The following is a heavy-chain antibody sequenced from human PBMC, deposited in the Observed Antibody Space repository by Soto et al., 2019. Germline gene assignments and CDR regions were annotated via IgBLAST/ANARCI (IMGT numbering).Heavy chain of an antibody. V-gene: IGHV4-31*03. CDR2: IYYSGST. CDR1: GGSISSGGYY. CDR3: ARADDYQPPYGMDV. D-gene: IGHD2-2*01. J-gene: IGHJ6*02. Sequence: QVQLQESGPGLVKPSQTLSLTCTVSGGSISSGGYYWSWIRQHPGKGLEWIGYIYYSGSTHYNPSLKTRVTISVDTSKNQFSLKLSSVTAADTAVYYCARADDYQPPYGMDVWGQGTTVTVSS.